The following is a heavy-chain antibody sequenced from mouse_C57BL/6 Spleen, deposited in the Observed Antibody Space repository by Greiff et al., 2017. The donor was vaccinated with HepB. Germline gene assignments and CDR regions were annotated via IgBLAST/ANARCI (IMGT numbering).Heavy chain of an antibody. J-gene: IGHJ2*01. CDR2: ISDGGSYT. CDR3: AREGYYYGSSYVDFDY. CDR1: GFTFSSYA. Sequence: EVHLVESGGGLVKPGGSLKLSCAASGFTFSSYAMSWVRQTPEKRLEWVATISDGGSYTYYPDNVKGRFTISRDNAKNNLYLQMSHLKSEDTAMYYCAREGYYYGSSYVDFDYWGQGTTLTVSS. D-gene: IGHD1-1*01. V-gene: IGHV5-4*01.